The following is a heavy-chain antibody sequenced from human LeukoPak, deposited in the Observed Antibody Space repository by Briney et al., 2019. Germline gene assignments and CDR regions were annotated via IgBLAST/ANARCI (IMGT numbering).Heavy chain of an antibody. CDR2: VSTSGSYT. Sequence: GGSLRLSCAASGFTLSRYAMSWVRQAPGKGLEWVSTVSTSGSYTFYADSVKGRFTVSRDNSKNTLYLELNSLRAEDTAVYYCAKYRGSSGADARPADYWGQGTLVTVSS. V-gene: IGHV3-23*01. D-gene: IGHD5-12*01. CDR3: AKYRGSSGADARPADY. CDR1: GFTLSRYA. J-gene: IGHJ4*02.